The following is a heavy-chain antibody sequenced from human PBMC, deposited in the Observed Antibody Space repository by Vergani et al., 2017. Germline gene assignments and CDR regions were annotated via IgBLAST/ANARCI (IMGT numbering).Heavy chain of an antibody. J-gene: IGHJ1*01. CDR3: ATKRCGTPGCQIGYFRE. Sequence: QVHLVESGGGVVQPGRSLRLSCVVSGFTSSYYGMHLVRQAPGKGLEWVAVISYDGTQKYYADSVKCRFTISRDNSKSTLYLQMNSLRTEDTAVYYCATKRCGTPGCQIGYFREWVQGTLVTVSS. CDR1: GFTSSYYG. D-gene: IGHD1-1*01. CDR2: ISYDGTQK. V-gene: IGHV3-30*03.